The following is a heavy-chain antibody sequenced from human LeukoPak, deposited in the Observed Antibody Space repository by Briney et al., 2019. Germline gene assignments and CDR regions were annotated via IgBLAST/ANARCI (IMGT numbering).Heavy chain of an antibody. D-gene: IGHD1-14*01. CDR3: ATTGRGIDV. CDR2: IYYSGAT. Sequence: SETLSLTCTVSSGAISSYYWSWIRQPPGKGLEWIGYIYYSGATNYNPSLKSRVSISVDTSKNQFSLKLRSVTAADTAVYYCATTGRGIDVWSQGTTVTVSS. V-gene: IGHV4-59*12. CDR1: SGAISSYY. J-gene: IGHJ6*02.